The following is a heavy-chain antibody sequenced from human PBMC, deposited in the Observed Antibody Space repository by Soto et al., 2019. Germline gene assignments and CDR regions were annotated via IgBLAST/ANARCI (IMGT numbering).Heavy chain of an antibody. CDR3: ARRTYYYDSSGVSDY. V-gene: IGHV3-21*01. CDR2: ISSSSSYI. J-gene: IGHJ4*02. Sequence: EVQLVESGGGLVKPGGSLRLSCAASGFTFSSYSMNWVRQAPGKGLEWVSSISSSSSYIYYADSVKGRFTISRDNAKNSLYLQMNSLRAEDTVVYYCARRTYYYDSSGVSDYWGQGTLVTVSS. CDR1: GFTFSSYS. D-gene: IGHD3-22*01.